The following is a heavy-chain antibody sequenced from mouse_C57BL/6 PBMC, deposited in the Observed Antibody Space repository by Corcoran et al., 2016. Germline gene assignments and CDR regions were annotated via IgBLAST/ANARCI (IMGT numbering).Heavy chain of an antibody. CDR2: INPNNGGT. CDR3: ARSGYYGPYYFDY. V-gene: IGHV1-18*01. J-gene: IGHJ2*01. CDR1: GYTFTDYN. D-gene: IGHD1-1*01. Sequence: EVQLQQSGPELVKTGASVKIPCKASGYTFTDYNMDWVKQSHGKSLEWIGDINPNNGGTIYNQKFKGKDTLPVDKSSSTAYMELRSLTSEDIAVYYCARSGYYGPYYFDYWGQGTTLTVSS.